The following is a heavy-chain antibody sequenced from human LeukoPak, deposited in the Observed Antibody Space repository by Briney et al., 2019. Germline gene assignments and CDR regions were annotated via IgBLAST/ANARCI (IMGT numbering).Heavy chain of an antibody. CDR2: INPNSGGT. CDR1: GYTFTGYC. Sequence: GASVKVSCNASGYTFTGYCIHLVRQAPGQGLEWMGWINPNSGGTNSAQKFQGRVTMTRDTSISTAYMELSRLRSDDTAVYYCARGVWGATTFFDYWGQGSLVTVSS. V-gene: IGHV1-2*02. J-gene: IGHJ4*02. CDR3: ARGVWGATTFFDY. D-gene: IGHD1-26*01.